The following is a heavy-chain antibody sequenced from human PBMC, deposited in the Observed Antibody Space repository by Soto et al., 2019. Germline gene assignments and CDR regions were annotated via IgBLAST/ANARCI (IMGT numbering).Heavy chain of an antibody. D-gene: IGHD5-18*01. J-gene: IGHJ5*02. CDR3: ARADTAMGNNWFDP. V-gene: IGHV1-69*12. CDR2: IIPIFGTA. CDR1: GGTFSSYA. Sequence: QVQLVQSGAEVKKPGSSVKVSCKASGGTFSSYAISWVRQAPGQGLEWMGGIIPIFGTANYAQKFQGRVTXXAXEXTSPAYMELSSLRSEDTAVYYCARADTAMGNNWFDPWGQGTLVTVSS.